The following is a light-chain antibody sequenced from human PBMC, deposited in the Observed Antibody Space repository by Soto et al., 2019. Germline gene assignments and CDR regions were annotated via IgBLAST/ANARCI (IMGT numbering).Light chain of an antibody. CDR1: QSVNSN. Sequence: EIVMTQSPATLSVPPGERATLSCRASQSVNSNLAWYQQKPGQGPRLLIYGASTRATGISARFSGSGPGTEFTLTISSLQSEDFAVYYCQQYNNWLTWTFGQGTKVDIK. V-gene: IGKV3-15*01. CDR2: GAS. J-gene: IGKJ1*01. CDR3: QQYNNWLTWT.